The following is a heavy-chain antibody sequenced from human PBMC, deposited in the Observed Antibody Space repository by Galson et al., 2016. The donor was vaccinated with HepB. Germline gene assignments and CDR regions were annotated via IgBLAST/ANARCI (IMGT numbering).Heavy chain of an antibody. V-gene: IGHV4-59*01. J-gene: IGHJ3*02. CDR3: ARLPGGNAFDI. Sequence: SETLSLTCTLSGGSMTSYYWSWIRQPPGRGLEWIGYIYYGGSTVYNPSLKGRPAISVDTSKNQFSLQLSAVTAAATDVCFCARLPGGNAFDIWGQGTMVTVSS. CDR2: IYYGGST. CDR1: GGSMTSYY.